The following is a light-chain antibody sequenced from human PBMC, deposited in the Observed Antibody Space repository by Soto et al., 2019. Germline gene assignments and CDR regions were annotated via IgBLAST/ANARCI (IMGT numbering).Light chain of an antibody. V-gene: IGKV3-20*01. Sequence: EIVLTQSPGTLSLSPGERATLSCRASQSVASNYLAWYQQKPGQAPSLLIYGASSRATGIPDRFSGSGSGTDFPLTISRLEPEDFAVYYCQQYGNSPFTFGPGTKVDIK. CDR3: QQYGNSPFT. CDR1: QSVASNY. J-gene: IGKJ3*01. CDR2: GAS.